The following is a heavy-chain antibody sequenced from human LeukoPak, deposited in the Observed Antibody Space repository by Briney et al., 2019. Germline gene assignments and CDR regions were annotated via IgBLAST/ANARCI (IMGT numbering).Heavy chain of an antibody. Sequence: PSETLSLTCTVSGGSISSYYWSWIRQPPGKGLEWIGYTYYSGSTNYNPSLKSRVTISVDTSKNQFSLKLSSVTAADTAVYYCARDGYSYGPGWFDPWGQGTLVTVSS. V-gene: IGHV4-59*01. CDR3: ARDGYSYGPGWFDP. J-gene: IGHJ5*02. D-gene: IGHD5-18*01. CDR2: TYYSGST. CDR1: GGSISSYY.